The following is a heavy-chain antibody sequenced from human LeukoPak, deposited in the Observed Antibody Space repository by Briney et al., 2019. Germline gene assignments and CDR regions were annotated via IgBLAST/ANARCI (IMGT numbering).Heavy chain of an antibody. D-gene: IGHD5/OR15-5a*01. CDR1: GFTFSNYA. Sequence: GASLRLSCAASGFTFSNYAMSWVRQAPGKGLEWVSAITGGGSGIYYADSMKSRFTISRDNSRNTLYLQMSSLRSEDTAVYYCAKDRRPDGVYDLDYWGQGTLVTVSS. V-gene: IGHV3-23*01. CDR3: AKDRRPDGVYDLDY. J-gene: IGHJ4*02. CDR2: ITGGGSGI.